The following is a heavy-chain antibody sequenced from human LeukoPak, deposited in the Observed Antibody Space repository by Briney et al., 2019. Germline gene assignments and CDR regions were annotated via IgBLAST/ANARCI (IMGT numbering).Heavy chain of an antibody. Sequence: GRSLRLSCAASGFTFSSYDMHWVRQAPGKGPGWVTVISYDGSNKYYGDSVKGRFTISRDNSKNTLYLKMNSLRAGDTAVYYCAKEGSNGDFDYWGQGTLVTVSS. CDR1: GFTFSSYD. D-gene: IGHD1-26*01. CDR3: AKEGSNGDFDY. V-gene: IGHV3-30*18. J-gene: IGHJ4*02. CDR2: ISYDGSNK.